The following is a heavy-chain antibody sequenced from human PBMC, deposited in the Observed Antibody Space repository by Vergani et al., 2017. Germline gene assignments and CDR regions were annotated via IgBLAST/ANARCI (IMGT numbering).Heavy chain of an antibody. J-gene: IGHJ5*02. Sequence: QVQLQQWGAGLLKPSETLSLTCAVYGVSFSGYYWSWIRQPPGKGLEWIGEINHSGSTNYNPSLKSRVTISADTSKNQFSLRMTSLTAADTAIYYCARDRDLYCRSTTSCHNWFDPWGQGSLVTVSS. CDR1: GVSFSGYY. CDR3: ARDRDLYCRSTTSCHNWFDP. V-gene: IGHV4-34*01. CDR2: INHSGST. D-gene: IGHD2/OR15-2a*01.